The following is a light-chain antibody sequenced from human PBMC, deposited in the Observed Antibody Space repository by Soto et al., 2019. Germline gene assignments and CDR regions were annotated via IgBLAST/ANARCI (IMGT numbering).Light chain of an antibody. J-gene: IGLJ1*01. Sequence: QSALTQPASVSGSPGQSITISCTGTSSDVCGYNYVSWYQQHPGKAPKLMIYDVSNRPSGVSNLFSGSKSGNTASLTISGLQAEDEADYYCSSYTSSSTSLYVFGTGTKVTVL. CDR3: SSYTSSSTSLYV. V-gene: IGLV2-14*01. CDR2: DVS. CDR1: SSDVCGYNY.